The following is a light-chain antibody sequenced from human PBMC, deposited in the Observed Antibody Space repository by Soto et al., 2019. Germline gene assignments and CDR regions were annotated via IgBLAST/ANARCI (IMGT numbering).Light chain of an antibody. V-gene: IGKV3-20*01. CDR1: QSVSASY. CDR2: AAS. Sequence: IVMTLSAGAVSVSTRERATLSCRAIQSVSASYLAWYQQKPGQAPRLLIYAASSRATGIPDRFSGSGSGTDFTLTVSRLEPEDFAVYYCQQYGNSPAITFGQGTRLEIK. J-gene: IGKJ5*01. CDR3: QQYGNSPAIT.